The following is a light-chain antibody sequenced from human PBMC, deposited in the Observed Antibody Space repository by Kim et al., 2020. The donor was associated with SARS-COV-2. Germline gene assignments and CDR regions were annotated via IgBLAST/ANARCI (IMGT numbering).Light chain of an antibody. Sequence: LSFFPGERATLPCRTSQSVRTYLPWYQQNSVQAPRLVIYDASNGATGIPARFSGSGSWTDFTLTISSLEPEDFAVYYCQQRSNWFSFGQGTKLEI. J-gene: IGKJ2*03. CDR2: DAS. V-gene: IGKV3-11*01. CDR1: QSVRTY. CDR3: QQRSNWFS.